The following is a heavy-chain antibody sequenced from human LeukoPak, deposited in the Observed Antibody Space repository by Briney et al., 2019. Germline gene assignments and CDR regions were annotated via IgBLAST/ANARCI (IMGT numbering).Heavy chain of an antibody. Sequence: GGSLRLSCAASGFTLSSYSMNWVRQAPGKGLEWVSSISSSSSYIYYADSVKGRFTISRDNAKNSLYLQMNSLRAEDTAVYYCARVFSSDPRSGYSWSRTWYYYGMDVWGQGTTVTVSS. D-gene: IGHD3-3*01. J-gene: IGHJ6*02. CDR3: ARVFSSDPRSGYSWSRTWYYYGMDV. CDR2: ISSSSSYI. CDR1: GFTLSSYS. V-gene: IGHV3-21*01.